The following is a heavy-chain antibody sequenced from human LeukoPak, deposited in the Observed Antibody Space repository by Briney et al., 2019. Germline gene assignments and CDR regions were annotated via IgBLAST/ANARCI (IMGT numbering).Heavy chain of an antibody. CDR3: AKDRPNYYGSNGHYYRRDGDY. V-gene: IGHV3-23*01. Sequence: GGSLRLSCATSEFTFSIYAMSWVRQAPGKGLEWVSSITSAGENTFYTGSVKGRFTISRDNSRNTLYLQMNSLRAEDTAIYYCAKDRPNYYGSNGHYYRRDGDYWGQGTLVTVSS. CDR2: ITSAGENT. CDR1: EFTFSIYA. D-gene: IGHD3-22*01. J-gene: IGHJ4*02.